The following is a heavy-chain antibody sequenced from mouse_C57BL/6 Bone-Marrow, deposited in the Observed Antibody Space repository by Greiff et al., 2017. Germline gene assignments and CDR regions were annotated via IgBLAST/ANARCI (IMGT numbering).Heavy chain of an antibody. CDR2: SRNKANDYTT. Sequence: EVNVVESGGGLVQSGRSLRLSCATSGFTFSDFYMEWVRQAPGKGLEWIAASRNKANDYTTEYSASVKGRFIVSRDTSQSILYLQMNALRAEDTAIYYCARDDDITTVARFAYWGQGTLVTVSA. CDR1: GFTFSDFY. D-gene: IGHD1-1*01. V-gene: IGHV7-1*01. J-gene: IGHJ3*01. CDR3: ARDDDITTVARFAY.